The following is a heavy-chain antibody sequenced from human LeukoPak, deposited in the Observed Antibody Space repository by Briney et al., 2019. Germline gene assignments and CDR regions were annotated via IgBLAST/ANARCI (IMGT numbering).Heavy chain of an antibody. CDR3: GREKFYSSGNYNNRIDN. J-gene: IGHJ4*02. V-gene: IGHV1-2*02. CDR1: GYTFTGYY. D-gene: IGHD3-10*01. Sequence: ASVKVSCKSSGYTFTGYYIHWVRQPPGQGLGWIEWINLDSSGTTYDQTFLGRVAMTRETSISTAYLELSRLRTAATAAVYCGREKFYSSGNYNNRIDNWGQGTLVTVSS. CDR2: INLDSSGT.